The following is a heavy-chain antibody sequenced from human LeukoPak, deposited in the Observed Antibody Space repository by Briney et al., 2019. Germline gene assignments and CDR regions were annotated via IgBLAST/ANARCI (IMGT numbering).Heavy chain of an antibody. V-gene: IGHV1-69*13. CDR1: GGTFSSYA. CDR3: ARMIVVVVAAEYGMDV. J-gene: IGHJ6*02. Sequence: ASVKVSCKASGGTFSSYAISWVRQAPGQGLEWMGGIIPIFGTANYAQKFQGRVTITADESTSTAYMELSSLRSEDTAVYYCARMIVVVVAAEYGMDVWGQGTTVTVSS. D-gene: IGHD2-15*01. CDR2: IIPIFGTA.